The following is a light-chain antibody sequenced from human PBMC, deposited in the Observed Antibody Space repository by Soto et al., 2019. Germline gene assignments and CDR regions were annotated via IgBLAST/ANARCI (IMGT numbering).Light chain of an antibody. V-gene: IGKV3-11*01. CDR3: QQRNIWPPVT. CDR1: PSVTNF. CDR2: GAF. Sequence: EIVLTQSPATLSLSPGERATLSCRASPSVTNFLAWYQQKPGQAPRLLIYGAFNRATGIPARFSGSGSGTDFTLTISSLEPEDFAVYYCQQRNIWPPVTFGQETRLEIK. J-gene: IGKJ5*01.